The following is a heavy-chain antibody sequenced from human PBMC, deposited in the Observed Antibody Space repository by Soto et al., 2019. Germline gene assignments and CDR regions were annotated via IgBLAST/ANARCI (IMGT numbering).Heavy chain of an antibody. CDR1: GYTFTSYY. CDR2: INPSGGST. CDR3: ARRTGYSSSFDY. Sequence: QVQLVQSGAEVKKPGASVKVSCKASGYTFTSYYMHWVRQAPGQGLEWMGIINPSGGSTSYAQKLHGRVNMTRDTSTSTVYRELSSLRSEDTAVYYCARRTGYSSSFDYWGQGTLVTVSS. J-gene: IGHJ4*02. D-gene: IGHD3-9*01. V-gene: IGHV1-46*04.